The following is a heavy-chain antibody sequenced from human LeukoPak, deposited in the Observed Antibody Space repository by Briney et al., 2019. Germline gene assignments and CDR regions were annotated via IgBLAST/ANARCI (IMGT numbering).Heavy chain of an antibody. CDR1: GFSFTNYW. CDR3: ARVRAGYCTSTSCYTGMDV. D-gene: IGHD2-2*01. CDR2: INSDGSAT. J-gene: IGHJ6*02. Sequence: GGSLRLSCAASGFSFTNYWMHWVRQAPGKGLVWVSHINSDGSATRYADSGKGRFTISRDNSKFTLYMKTNRMRAEDTDVYYCARVRAGYCTSTSCYTGMDVWGQGTTVTVSS. V-gene: IGHV3-74*01.